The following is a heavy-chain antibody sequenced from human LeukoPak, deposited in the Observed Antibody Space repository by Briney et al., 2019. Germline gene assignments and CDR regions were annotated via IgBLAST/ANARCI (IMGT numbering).Heavy chain of an antibody. V-gene: IGHV4-31*03. J-gene: IGHJ4*02. CDR2: IYYRGST. D-gene: IGHD2-21*01. CDR3: ARGAYGSYSVDF. CDR1: GGSISSGAYY. Sequence: SETLSLTCTVSGGSISSGAYYWNWIRQHPGKGLEWIGYIYYRGSTYYNPSLKSRVTISVDTSKNQFSLKVSSVTAADTAVYYCARGAYGSYSVDFWGQGTLVTVSS.